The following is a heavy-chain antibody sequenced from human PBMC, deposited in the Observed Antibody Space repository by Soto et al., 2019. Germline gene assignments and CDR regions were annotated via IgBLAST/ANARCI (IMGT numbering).Heavy chain of an antibody. V-gene: IGHV4-39*01. Sequence: SETLSLTCIVSGGSVYSNGHYWGWIRQPPGRGLEWIGSIDNNGVTNYNSSLKSRVTISRDTSKNQFSLRLTSVTAADTAVYYCGKILVGATGHTDADSWGPGTLVTVSS. CDR3: GKILVGATGHTDADS. D-gene: IGHD2-15*01. CDR1: GGSVYSNGHY. CDR2: IDNNGVT. J-gene: IGHJ4*02.